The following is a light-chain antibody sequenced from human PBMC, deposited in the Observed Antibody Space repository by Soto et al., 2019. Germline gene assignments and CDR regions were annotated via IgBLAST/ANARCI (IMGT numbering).Light chain of an antibody. J-gene: IGKJ4*01. CDR1: QSVRSSY. Sequence: EIVLTQSPATLSLSPGDRATLSCGASQSVRSSYVAWYQQKAGLAPRLLIYDGSSRASGIPDRFSGSGSGTDFTLTIGRLEPEDFALYYCQQYGNSAPLSFGGGTKVEMK. V-gene: IGKV3D-20*01. CDR3: QQYGNSAPLS. CDR2: DGS.